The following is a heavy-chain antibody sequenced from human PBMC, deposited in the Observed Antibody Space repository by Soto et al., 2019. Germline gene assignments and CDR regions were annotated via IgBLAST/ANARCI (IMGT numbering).Heavy chain of an antibody. V-gene: IGHV3-33*07. CDR1: GFTFSRHA. Sequence: SLRLSCAASGFTFSRHAMYWVRQAPGKGLEWVTVIWYDGSNKYYADSVKGRFTISRDNSKNTVFLQMNSLRAEDTAVYYCARGSSGTDYYYYYYMDVWGKGTTVTVSS. CDR2: IWYDGSNK. D-gene: IGHD6-6*01. J-gene: IGHJ6*03. CDR3: ARGSSGTDYYYYYYMDV.